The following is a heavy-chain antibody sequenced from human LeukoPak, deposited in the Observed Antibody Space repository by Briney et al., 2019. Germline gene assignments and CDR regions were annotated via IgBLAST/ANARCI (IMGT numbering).Heavy chain of an antibody. D-gene: IGHD3-22*01. CDR1: GGSTSSYY. Sequence: PSETLSLTCTVSGGSTSSYYWSWIRQPPGKGLEWIGYIYYSGSTNYNPSLKSRVTISVDTSKNQFSLKLSSVTAADTAVYYCAGDSSGYYYFHAYDIWGQGTMVTVSS. J-gene: IGHJ3*02. CDR2: IYYSGST. V-gene: IGHV4-59*01. CDR3: AGDSSGYYYFHAYDI.